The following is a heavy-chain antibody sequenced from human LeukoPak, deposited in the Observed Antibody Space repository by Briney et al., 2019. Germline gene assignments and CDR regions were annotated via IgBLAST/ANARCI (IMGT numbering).Heavy chain of an antibody. CDR3: APLRDIVAPD. CDR2: INSDGSST. CDR1: AFTFSSYR. D-gene: IGHD5-12*01. V-gene: IGHV3-74*01. Sequence: GGSLRLSCAASAFTFSSYRMHWVRQAPGKGLVWVSRINSDGSSTIYADSVKGRLTISSDNAKNTLYLQMTSLRAEDPPVYYCAPLRDIVAPDWGQGTLVPVSS. J-gene: IGHJ4*02.